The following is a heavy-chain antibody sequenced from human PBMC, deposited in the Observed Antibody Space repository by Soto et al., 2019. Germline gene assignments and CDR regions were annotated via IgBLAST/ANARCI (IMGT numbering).Heavy chain of an antibody. CDR3: ARFYYGSWSYTRPSNL. CDR1: GGTFSSYT. V-gene: IGHV1-69*02. CDR2: IIPILGIA. J-gene: IGHJ5*02. D-gene: IGHD3-10*01. Sequence: QVQLVQSGAEVKKPGSSVKVSCKASGGTFSSYTISWVRQAPGQGLEWMGRIIPILGIANYAQKFQGRVTITGDKSTSTAYMELSSLRSEDTAVYYCARFYYGSWSYTRPSNLWGQGTLVTVSS.